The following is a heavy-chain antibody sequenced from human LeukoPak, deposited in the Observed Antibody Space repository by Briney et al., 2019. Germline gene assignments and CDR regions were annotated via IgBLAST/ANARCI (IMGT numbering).Heavy chain of an antibody. D-gene: IGHD6-6*01. CDR1: GFTFSSYS. CDR2: ISSSSSYI. Sequence: GGSLRLSCAASGFTFSSYSMNWVRQAPGKGLEWVSSISSSSSYIYCADSVKGRFTISRDNAKNSLYLQMNSLRAEDTAVYYCARGGAARRDAFDIWGQGTMVTVSS. CDR3: ARGGAARRDAFDI. V-gene: IGHV3-21*01. J-gene: IGHJ3*02.